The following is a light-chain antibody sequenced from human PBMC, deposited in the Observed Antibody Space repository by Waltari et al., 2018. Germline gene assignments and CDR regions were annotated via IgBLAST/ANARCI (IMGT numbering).Light chain of an antibody. CDR3: SSYSSRSTLV. J-gene: IGLJ6*01. CDR2: DVS. Sequence: QSALTQPASVSGSPGQSITISCTGTSSDVGGYNYVSWYQQHPGKAPKLMIYDVSNRASGVSNRFAGSKSGNTASLTISGLQAEDEADYYGSSYSSRSTLVLGSGTKVTVL. V-gene: IGLV2-14*03. CDR1: SSDVGGYNY.